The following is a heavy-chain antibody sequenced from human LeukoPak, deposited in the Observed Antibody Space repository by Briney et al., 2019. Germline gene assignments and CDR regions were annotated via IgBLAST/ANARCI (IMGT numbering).Heavy chain of an antibody. Sequence: GGSLRLSCAASGFSFSGYAMSWVRQAPGKGLDWVSGVSDSGVNTYYADSVKGRFTISRDNAKNSLYLQMNSLRAEDTAVYYCARYIVVVPAAMVAFDIWGQGTMVTVSS. J-gene: IGHJ3*02. D-gene: IGHD2-2*01. V-gene: IGHV3-23*01. CDR1: GFSFSGYA. CDR3: ARYIVVVPAAMVAFDI. CDR2: VSDSGVNT.